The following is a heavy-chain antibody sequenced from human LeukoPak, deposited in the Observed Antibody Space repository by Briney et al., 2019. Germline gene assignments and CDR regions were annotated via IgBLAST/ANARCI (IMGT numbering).Heavy chain of an antibody. J-gene: IGHJ5*01. CDR2: ISGSGGST. CDR1: GFSGFTFSTYA. CDR3: ASNLGTGTTDS. V-gene: IGHV3-23*01. Sequence: PGGSLRLSCAASGFSGFTFSTYAMSWVRQAPGKGLEWVSGISGSGGSTYYADSVKGRFTISRDNSKNTLYLQMNSLRAEDTAVYYCASNLGTGTTDSWGQGTLVTVSS. D-gene: IGHD1-14*01.